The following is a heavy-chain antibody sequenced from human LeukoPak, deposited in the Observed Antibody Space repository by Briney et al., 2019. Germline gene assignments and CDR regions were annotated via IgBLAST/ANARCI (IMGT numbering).Heavy chain of an antibody. V-gene: IGHV3-23*01. CDR1: GFTFSNYA. Sequence: GGSLRLSCAASGFTFSNYAMSWVRQTPGKGLEWVSSISGSGTYIYYADSVKGRFTTSTDKSKNTLYMQKYTLRDEDTAVNFSSKAPVVDTTKSAHWGQGTLVTVSS. CDR3: SKAPVVDTTKSAH. CDR2: ISGSGTYI. J-gene: IGHJ1*01. D-gene: IGHD5-18*01.